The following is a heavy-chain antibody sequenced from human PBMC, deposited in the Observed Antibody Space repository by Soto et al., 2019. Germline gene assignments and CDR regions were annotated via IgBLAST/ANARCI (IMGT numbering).Heavy chain of an antibody. D-gene: IGHD1-26*01. CDR3: AASPRALVSRFDP. J-gene: IGHJ5*02. CDR1: GGTFSSYA. CDR2: IIPIFGTE. V-gene: IGHV1-69*01. Sequence: QVQLVQSGAEVKKPGSSVKVSCKASGGTFSSYAISWVRQAPGQGLEWMGGIIPIFGTENYAQKIKGRVTITAEESTNTAYMELSSLSSEDTAVYYCAASPRALVSRFDPWGQGTLVTVSS.